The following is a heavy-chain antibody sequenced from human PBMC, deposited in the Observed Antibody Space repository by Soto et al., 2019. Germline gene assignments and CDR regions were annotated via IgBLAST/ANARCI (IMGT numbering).Heavy chain of an antibody. CDR3: ARQVVDGTVAGSGSFDY. Sequence: SETLSLTCTVSGGSISSGPYSWGWIRQPPGEGLEWIGTFYYSESTYYNQSLESRVTISVDTSKNQFSMKVSSVTVADTALYYCARQVVDGTVAGSGSFDYWGQGTLVTVSS. J-gene: IGHJ4*02. CDR1: GGSISSGPYS. CDR2: FYYSEST. V-gene: IGHV4-39*01. D-gene: IGHD3-10*01.